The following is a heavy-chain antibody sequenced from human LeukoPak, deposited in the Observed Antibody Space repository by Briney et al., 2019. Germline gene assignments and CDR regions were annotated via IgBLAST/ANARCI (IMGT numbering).Heavy chain of an antibody. J-gene: IGHJ4*02. CDR2: NSGSGGST. V-gene: IGHV3-23*01. CDR1: GFTFSSYA. CDR3: AKKRKIMVRGVTFHHFDY. Sequence: GGSLRLSCAASGFTFSSYAMSWVRQAPGKGLEWVSANSGSGGSTYYADSVKGRFTISRDNSKNTLYLQMNSLRAEDTAVYYCAKKRKIMVRGVTFHHFDYWGQGTLVTVSS. D-gene: IGHD3-10*01.